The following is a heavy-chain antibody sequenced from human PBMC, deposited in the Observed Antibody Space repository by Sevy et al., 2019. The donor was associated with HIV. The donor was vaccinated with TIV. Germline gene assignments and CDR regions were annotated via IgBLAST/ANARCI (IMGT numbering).Heavy chain of an antibody. CDR1: EFSFHDDY. Sequence: GGSLRLSCAASEFSFHDDYMSWIRQAPGMGLEYISYISDNGNNLYYADSVRGRSTISRDNAKNSLYLQMNSLRIEDTAVYYCARAGPYTSRWHFDYWGQGTLVTVSS. D-gene: IGHD6-13*01. V-gene: IGHV3-11*04. J-gene: IGHJ4*02. CDR3: ARAGPYTSRWHFDY. CDR2: ISDNGNNL.